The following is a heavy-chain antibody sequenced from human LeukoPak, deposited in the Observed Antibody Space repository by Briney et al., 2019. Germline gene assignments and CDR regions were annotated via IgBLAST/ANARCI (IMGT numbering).Heavy chain of an antibody. J-gene: IGHJ4*02. CDR1: GFTFGDYA. CDR2: IRSKAYGGTT. Sequence: GVLRLSCTASGFTFGDYAMSWVRQAPGKGLEWVGFIRSKAYGGTTEYAASVKGRFTISRDDSKSIAYLQMNSLKTEDTAVYSCIRADLAPQLDIVVVQLPIGEISGKNYNNWGQETLATVSS. V-gene: IGHV3-49*04. CDR3: IRADLAPQLDIVVVQLPIGEISGKNYNN. D-gene: IGHD2-2*03.